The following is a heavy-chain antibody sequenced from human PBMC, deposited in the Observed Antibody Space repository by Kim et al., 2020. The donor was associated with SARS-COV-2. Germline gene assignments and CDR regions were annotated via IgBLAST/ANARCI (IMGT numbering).Heavy chain of an antibody. D-gene: IGHD3-16*01. CDR2: T. J-gene: IGHJ4*02. CDR3: ATAGMMEYFDY. V-gene: IGHV5-51*01. Sequence: TRYSPSFQGHVTISADKSISTAYLQWSSLKASDTAMYYCATAGMMEYFDYWGQGTLVTVSS.